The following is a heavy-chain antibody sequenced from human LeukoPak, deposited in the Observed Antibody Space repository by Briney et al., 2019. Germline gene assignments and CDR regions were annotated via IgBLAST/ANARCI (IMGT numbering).Heavy chain of an antibody. V-gene: IGHV3-30*04. D-gene: IGHD5-24*01. CDR2: ISHDERTK. CDR1: GFNFDNFA. Sequence: GGSLRLSCVVSGFNFDNFAMHWVRQPLGKGLEWVAVISHDERTKYYADSMKGRITISRDNSKNTLFLQMNNLRTEDTAVYFCARPSPPGDGYNPPDHWGQGTLVTVSS. J-gene: IGHJ4*02. CDR3: ARPSPPGDGYNPPDH.